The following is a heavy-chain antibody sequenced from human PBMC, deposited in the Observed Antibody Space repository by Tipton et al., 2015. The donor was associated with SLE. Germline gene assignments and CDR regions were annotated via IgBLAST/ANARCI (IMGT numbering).Heavy chain of an antibody. D-gene: IGHD3-22*01. CDR2: SYYTGST. CDR3: ARDEYRYDATGYHLLGHFDF. V-gene: IGHV4-59*12. Sequence: TLSLTCTVSRGSFSNYYWSWIRQPPGKGMEWIAYSYYTGSTNYNPSLKSRVTISVDTSKNQFSLKLSSVTAADTAVYYCARDEYRYDATGYHLLGHFDFWGQGTLVTVSS. J-gene: IGHJ4*02. CDR1: RGSFSNYY.